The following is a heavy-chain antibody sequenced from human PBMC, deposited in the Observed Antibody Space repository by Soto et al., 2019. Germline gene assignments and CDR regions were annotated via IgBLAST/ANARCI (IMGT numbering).Heavy chain of an antibody. CDR1: GFTFNNAW. V-gene: IGHV3-15*07. CDR3: TSLIPTALRSYFDY. J-gene: IGHJ4*02. CDR2: IKSKTDGGTT. Sequence: PGGSLRLSCAASGFTFNNAWMNWVRQAPGKGLEWVGRIKSKTDGGTTDYAAPVKGRFSISRDESENTLYLQMNSLIIEDTAVYYCTSLIPTALRSYFDYWGPGTLVTVSS. D-gene: IGHD2-2*01.